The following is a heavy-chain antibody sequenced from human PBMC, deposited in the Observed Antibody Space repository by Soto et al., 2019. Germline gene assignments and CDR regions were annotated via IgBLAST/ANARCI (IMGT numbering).Heavy chain of an antibody. Sequence: GGSLRLSCAASGFTFSSYATSGVRQAPGKGLEWISSISDTGGNTYYADSMKGRFTISRDNSKNTLYLQMNSLRAEDTAVYYCAKAGPNSHGRNYFDHWGQGTLVTVS. V-gene: IGHV3-23*01. CDR2: ISDTGGNT. CDR1: GFTFSSYA. CDR3: AKAGPNSHGRNYFDH. J-gene: IGHJ4*02. D-gene: IGHD1-26*01.